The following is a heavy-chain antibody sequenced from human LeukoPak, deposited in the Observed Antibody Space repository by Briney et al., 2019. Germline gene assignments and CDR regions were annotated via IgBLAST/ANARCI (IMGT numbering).Heavy chain of an antibody. D-gene: IGHD1-20*01. CDR1: GGSISSGGYS. CDR2: IYHSGST. CDR3: ARTLTDAYFDY. J-gene: IGHJ4*02. Sequence: SQTLSPTCAVSGGSISSGGYSWSWIRQPPGKGLEWIGYIYHSGSTYYNPSLKSRVTISVDRSKNQFSLKLSSVTAADTAVYYCARTLTDAYFDYWGQGTLVTVSS. V-gene: IGHV4-30-2*01.